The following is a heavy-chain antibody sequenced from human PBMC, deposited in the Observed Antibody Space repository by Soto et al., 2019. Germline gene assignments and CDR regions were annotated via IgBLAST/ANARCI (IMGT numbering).Heavy chain of an antibody. CDR3: ARVRESYSLDY. CDR1: GFTFSSYW. Sequence: GSLRLSCAASGFTFSSYWMSWVRQAPGKGLEWVANIKQDGSEKYYVDSVKGRFTISRDNAKNSLYLQMNSLRAEDTAVYHCARVRESYSLDYWGQGTLVTVSS. D-gene: IGHD1-26*01. CDR2: IKQDGSEK. J-gene: IGHJ4*02. V-gene: IGHV3-7*05.